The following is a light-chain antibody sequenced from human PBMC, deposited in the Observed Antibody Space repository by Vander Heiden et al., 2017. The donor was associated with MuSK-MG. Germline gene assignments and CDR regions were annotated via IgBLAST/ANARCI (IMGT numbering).Light chain of an antibody. CDR2: GDA. V-gene: IGLV1-40*01. Sequence: QSVLTQPPSVSGAPGQRVTISSTGSTSNIGAGFDVHWYEQFPGTTPKLLIYGDANRPSGVPDRFSGSKSGTSASLAITGLQAEDEADYYCQSYDNSLSVVVFGGGTKLTVL. J-gene: IGLJ2*01. CDR3: QSYDNSLSVVV. CDR1: TSNIGAGFD.